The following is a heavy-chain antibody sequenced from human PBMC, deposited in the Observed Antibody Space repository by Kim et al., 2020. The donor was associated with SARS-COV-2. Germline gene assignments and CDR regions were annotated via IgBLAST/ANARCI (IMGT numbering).Heavy chain of an antibody. J-gene: IGHJ3*02. CDR3: ARGTNSAFEI. Sequence: SQTLSLTCVISGDTVSNNNVAWNWIRLSPSRGLEWLGRTYYISKWFHDYAVSVRSRTTINADTSKNQFSLQLNSVTPEDTAVYYCARGTNSAFEIWDQGT. CDR1: GDTVSNNNVA. D-gene: IGHD6-13*01. CDR2: TYYISKWFH. V-gene: IGHV6-1*01.